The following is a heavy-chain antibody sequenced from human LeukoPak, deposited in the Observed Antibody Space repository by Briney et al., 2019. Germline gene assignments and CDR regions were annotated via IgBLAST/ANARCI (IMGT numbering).Heavy chain of an antibody. D-gene: IGHD6-13*01. CDR3: ARVTSTYSSSWCPYHGGSWFDP. Sequence: GESLKISCKGSGYSFTSYWIGWVRQMPGKGLEWMGIIYPGDSDTRYSPSFQGQVTISADKSISTAYLQWSSLKASDTAMYYCARVTSTYSSSWCPYHGGSWFDPWGQGTLVTVSS. J-gene: IGHJ5*02. CDR1: GYSFTSYW. CDR2: IYPGDSDT. V-gene: IGHV5-51*01.